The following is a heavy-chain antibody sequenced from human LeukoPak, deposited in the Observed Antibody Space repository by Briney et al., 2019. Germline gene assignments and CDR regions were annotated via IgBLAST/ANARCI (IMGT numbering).Heavy chain of an antibody. CDR3: ANAMVRGVGVDY. Sequence: GGSLRLSCAASGFTFSSYAMSWVRQAPGKGREWVSAISGSGGSTYYADSVKGRFTISRDNSKNTLYLQMNSLRAEDTAVYYCANAMVRGVGVDYWGQGTLVTVSS. CDR2: ISGSGGST. CDR1: GFTFSSYA. D-gene: IGHD3-10*01. V-gene: IGHV3-23*01. J-gene: IGHJ4*02.